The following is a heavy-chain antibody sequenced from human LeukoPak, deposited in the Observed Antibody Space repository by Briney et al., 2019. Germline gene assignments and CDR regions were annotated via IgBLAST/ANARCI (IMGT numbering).Heavy chain of an antibody. CDR2: IYSSGDT. Sequence: PSETLSLTCTVSGGSISSYYWSWIRQPAGKGLEWIGRIYSSGDTDNDPSLKCRLTMSVNTSKNQFSLKLRSVTAADTAVYYCARGIAAASERAFDVWGQGTVVTVSS. V-gene: IGHV4-4*07. CDR3: ARGIAAASERAFDV. J-gene: IGHJ3*01. CDR1: GGSISSYY. D-gene: IGHD6-13*01.